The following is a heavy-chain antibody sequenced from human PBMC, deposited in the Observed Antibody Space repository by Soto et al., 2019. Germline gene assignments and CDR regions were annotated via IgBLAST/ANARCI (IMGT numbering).Heavy chain of an antibody. J-gene: IGHJ4*02. V-gene: IGHV1-69*13. CDR2: IIPIFGTA. CDR3: AGKRRYSYGFDY. Sequence: SVKVSCKASGGTFSSYAISWVRQAPGQGLEWMGGIIPIFGTANYAQKFQGRVTITADESTSTAYMELSSLRSEDTAVYYCAGKRRYSYGFDYWGQGTLVTVS. CDR1: GGTFSSYA. D-gene: IGHD5-18*01.